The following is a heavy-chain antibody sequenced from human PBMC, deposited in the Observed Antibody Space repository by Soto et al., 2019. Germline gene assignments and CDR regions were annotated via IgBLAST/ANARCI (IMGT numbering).Heavy chain of an antibody. Sequence: QVQLVQSGAEVKKPGSSVKVSCKASGGTFSSYAISWVRQAPGQGLELMGGIIPIFGTANYAQKFQGRVTITADKSTSTAYMELRSLRSEDTAVYYCAILCRGIAVQERDNSTFDYWGQGTLVPFSS. CDR1: GGTFSSYA. V-gene: IGHV1-69*06. J-gene: IGHJ4*02. CDR2: IIPIFGTA. CDR3: AILCRGIAVQERDNSTFDY. D-gene: IGHD6-19*01.